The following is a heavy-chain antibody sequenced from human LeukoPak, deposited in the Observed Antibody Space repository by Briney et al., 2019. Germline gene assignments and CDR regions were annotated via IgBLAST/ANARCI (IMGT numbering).Heavy chain of an antibody. Sequence: PGGSLRLSCAASGFTFSSYAMHWVRRAPGKGLEWVAVISYDGSNKYYADSVKGRFAISRDKSKNTLYLQMISLRAEDTAVYYCAKEGAYCGADCYSDYYFDLWGRGTLVTVSS. CDR2: ISYDGSNK. CDR3: AKEGAYCGADCYSDYYFDL. D-gene: IGHD2-21*02. CDR1: GFTFSSYA. J-gene: IGHJ2*01. V-gene: IGHV3-30*09.